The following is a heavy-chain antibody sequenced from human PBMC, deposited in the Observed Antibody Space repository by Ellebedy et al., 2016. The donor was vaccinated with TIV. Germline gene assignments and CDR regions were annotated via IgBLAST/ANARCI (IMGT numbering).Heavy chain of an antibody. Sequence: GESLKISXAASGFTFSSYGMHWVRQAPGKGLEWVAVISYDGSNKYYADSVKGRFTISRDNSKNTLYLEMNSLGVDDTAVYYCARGIHNLEFWGQGTLVTVSS. CDR2: ISYDGSNK. V-gene: IGHV3-30*03. J-gene: IGHJ4*02. CDR1: GFTFSSYG. CDR3: ARGIHNLEF. D-gene: IGHD5-24*01.